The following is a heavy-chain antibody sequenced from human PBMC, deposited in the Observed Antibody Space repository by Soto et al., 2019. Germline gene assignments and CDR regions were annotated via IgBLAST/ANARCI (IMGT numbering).Heavy chain of an antibody. CDR2: VSYSEGT. CDR1: GGSISSGDYY. V-gene: IGHV4-30-4*01. Sequence: QVQLQESGPGLVKPSQTLSLTCTVSGGSISSGDYYWSWIRQPPGKGLEWIGHVSYSEGTYYNPSLKSRVSISVDTSKNQFSLNLSSVTAADTAVYHCARGRKAYSSSWYVDWGQGTLVTVSS. D-gene: IGHD6-13*01. CDR3: ARGRKAYSSSWYVD. J-gene: IGHJ4*02.